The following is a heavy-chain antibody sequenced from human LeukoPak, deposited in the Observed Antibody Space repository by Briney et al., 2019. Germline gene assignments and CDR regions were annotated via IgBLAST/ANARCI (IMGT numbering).Heavy chain of an antibody. V-gene: IGHV1-18*01. Sequence: GASVKVSCKASGYTFISYGISWVRQAPGQGLESMGWISAYNGNTNYAQKVQGRVTMTTDTSTSTAYMELRSLRSDDTAVYYCARERITMFRGYFDYWGQGTLVTVSS. D-gene: IGHD3-10*01. J-gene: IGHJ4*02. CDR2: ISAYNGNT. CDR3: ARERITMFRGYFDY. CDR1: GYTFISYG.